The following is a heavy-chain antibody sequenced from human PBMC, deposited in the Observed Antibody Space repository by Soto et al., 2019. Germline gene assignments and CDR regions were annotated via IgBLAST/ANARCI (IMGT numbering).Heavy chain of an antibody. CDR3: AHNTPDYDYVWGSYRKRNWFDP. V-gene: IGHV2-5*02. CDR2: IYWDDDK. D-gene: IGHD3-16*02. J-gene: IGHJ5*02. CDR1: GFSLSTSGVG. Sequence: QITLKESGPTLVKPTQTLTLTCTFSGFSLSTSGVGVGWIRQPPGKALEWLALIYWDDDKRYSPSLKSRLTTTKDTSKNQVVHTMNNMDPLDTTTYYWAHNTPDYDYVWGSYRKRNWFDPWGQGTLVTVSS.